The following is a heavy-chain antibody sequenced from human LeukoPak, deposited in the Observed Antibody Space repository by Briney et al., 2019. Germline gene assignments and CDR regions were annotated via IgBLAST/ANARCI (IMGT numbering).Heavy chain of an antibody. CDR1: GFTFSSYW. J-gene: IGHJ4*02. V-gene: IGHV3-7*01. Sequence: GGSLRLSCAASGFTFSSYWMSWVRQAPGKGVEWVANIKQDGSEKYYVDSVKGGFTISRDNAKNSLYLQMNSLRAEDTAVYYCARQKQWLAVYYFDYWGQGTLVTVSS. CDR2: IKQDGSEK. CDR3: ARQKQWLAVYYFDY. D-gene: IGHD6-19*01.